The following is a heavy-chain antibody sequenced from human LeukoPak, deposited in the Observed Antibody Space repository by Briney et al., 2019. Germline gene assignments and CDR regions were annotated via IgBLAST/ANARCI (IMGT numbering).Heavy chain of an antibody. CDR1: GFTFSTYG. Sequence: GGSLRLSCAASGFTFSTYGMHWVRQVPGKGLEWVAIIWYDGSKKYYADSVKGRFTISRDNAKNSLYLQMNSLRAEDTAVYYCAREASSGDLEYWGQGTLVTVSS. J-gene: IGHJ4*02. CDR3: AREASSGDLEY. CDR2: IWYDGSKK. D-gene: IGHD4-17*01. V-gene: IGHV3-33*01.